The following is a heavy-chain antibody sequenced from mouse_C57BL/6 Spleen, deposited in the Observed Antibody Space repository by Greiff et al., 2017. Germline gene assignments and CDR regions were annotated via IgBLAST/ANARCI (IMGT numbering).Heavy chain of an antibody. V-gene: IGHV5-16*01. D-gene: IGHD1-1*02. CDR3: ARDRGSAMGY. CDR2: INYDGSST. CDR1: GFTFSDYY. J-gene: IGHJ4*01. Sequence: VQLVESEGGLVQPGSSMKLSCTASGFTFSDYYMAWVRQVPEKGLEWVANINYDGSSTYYLDSLKSRFIISRDNAKNILCLQMSSLKSEDTATYYCARDRGSAMGYWGQETSVPVSS.